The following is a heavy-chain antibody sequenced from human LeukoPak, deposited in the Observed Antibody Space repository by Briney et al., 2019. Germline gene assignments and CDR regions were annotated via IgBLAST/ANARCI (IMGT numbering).Heavy chain of an antibody. CDR3: AKGGGYNYGYVNY. Sequence: GGSLRLSCAASGSTFSSYAMSWVRQAPGKGLEWVSVISDSGGSTYYADSVKGRFTISRDNSKNTLSLQMNSLRAEDTAVYYCAKGGGYNYGYVNYWCQGTLVSVSS. J-gene: IGHJ4*02. V-gene: IGHV3-23*01. D-gene: IGHD5-18*01. CDR2: ISDSGGST. CDR1: GSTFSSYA.